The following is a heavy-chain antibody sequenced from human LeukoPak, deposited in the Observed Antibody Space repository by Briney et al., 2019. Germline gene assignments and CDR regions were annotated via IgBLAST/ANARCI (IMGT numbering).Heavy chain of an antibody. V-gene: IGHV4-39*01. Sequence: SETLSLTCTVSGGSISSSSYYWGWLRQPPGKGLEWIGSIYYSGSTYYNPSLKSRVTISVDTSKNQFSLKLSSVTAADTAVYYCARAPGGWSMDVWGQGTTVTVSS. CDR1: GGSISSSSYY. CDR2: IYYSGST. CDR3: ARAPGGWSMDV. J-gene: IGHJ6*02. D-gene: IGHD2-15*01.